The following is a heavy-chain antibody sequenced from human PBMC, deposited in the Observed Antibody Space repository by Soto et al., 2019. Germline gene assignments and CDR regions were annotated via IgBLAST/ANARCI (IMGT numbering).Heavy chain of an antibody. J-gene: IGHJ4*02. Sequence: VQLQQWGAGLLKPSETLSLTCAVYGGSFSGYYWSWIRQPPGKGLEWIGEINHSGSTNYNPSLKSLVTISVDTSKNQFSLKLSSVTAADTAVYYCAVRAFSSGWYSFFDYWGQGTLVTVSS. CDR1: GGSFSGYY. CDR2: INHSGST. CDR3: AVRAFSSGWYSFFDY. D-gene: IGHD6-19*01. V-gene: IGHV4-34*01.